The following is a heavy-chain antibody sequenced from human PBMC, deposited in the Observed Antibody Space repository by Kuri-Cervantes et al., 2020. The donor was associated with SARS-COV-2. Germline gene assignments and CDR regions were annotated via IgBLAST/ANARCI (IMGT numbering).Heavy chain of an antibody. Sequence: GGSLRLSCTPSGFTFTNHAMSWVRQAPGKGLEWVSVIPSGGNSYYPISVRGRFTISRDNSKNTVYLEMNTLRAEDTARYYFVSGEDTSTPDFDHWGLGTLVTVSS. CDR3: VSGEDTSTPDFDH. D-gene: IGHD3-10*02. CDR2: IPSGGNS. J-gene: IGHJ4*02. V-gene: IGHV3-23*03. CDR1: GFTFTNHA.